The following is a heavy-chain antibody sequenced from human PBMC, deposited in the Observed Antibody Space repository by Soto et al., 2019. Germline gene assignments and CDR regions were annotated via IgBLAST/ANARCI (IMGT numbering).Heavy chain of an antibody. CDR2: ISSDGRST. V-gene: IGHV3-74*01. J-gene: IGHJ4*02. CDR3: ISVGPSFDY. CDR1: GFTFSSSW. D-gene: IGHD1-26*01. Sequence: GGSLRLSCAASGFTFSSSWIYWVRQGPGKGLVWVSRISSDGRSTSYADSVKGRLTISRDNAKNTLYLQMNSLRAEDTAVYYCISVGPSFDYWGQGTLVTVSS.